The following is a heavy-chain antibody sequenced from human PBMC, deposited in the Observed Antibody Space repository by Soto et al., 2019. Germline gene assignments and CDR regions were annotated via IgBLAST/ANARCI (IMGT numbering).Heavy chain of an antibody. CDR3: AKDYDFWSGYYYYYYGMDV. CDR1: GFTFSSYA. Sequence: GGSLRLSCAASGFTFSSYAMSWVRQAPGKGLEWVSAISGSGGSTYYADSVKGRFTISRDNSKNTLYLQMNSLRAEDTAVYYCAKDYDFWSGYYYYYYGMDVWGQGTTVTVSS. V-gene: IGHV3-23*01. CDR2: ISGSGGST. J-gene: IGHJ6*02. D-gene: IGHD3-3*01.